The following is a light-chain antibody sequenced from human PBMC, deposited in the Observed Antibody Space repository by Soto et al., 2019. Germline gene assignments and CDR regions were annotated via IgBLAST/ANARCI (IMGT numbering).Light chain of an antibody. CDR1: QGISSW. CDR3: RQASSFPIT. Sequence: QLTLSQSSLSAXVGDXVTIXXRASQGISSWLAWYQQKPGKAANLLICAGAILKSGGPSRFSGSSSGTDFTLTTSSLLAEDFATYYCRQASSFPITFGQGTRLDIK. CDR2: AGA. V-gene: IGKV1-12*01. J-gene: IGKJ5*01.